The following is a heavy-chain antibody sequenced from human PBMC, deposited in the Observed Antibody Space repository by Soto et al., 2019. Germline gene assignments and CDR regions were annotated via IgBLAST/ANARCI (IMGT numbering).Heavy chain of an antibody. CDR3: ARVVTVVKAFHYWYFDL. V-gene: IGHV1-69*12. Sequence: QVQLVQSGAEVKKPGSSVKVSCKASGGTFSSYAISWVRQAPGQGLEWMGGIIPIFGTTNDAQKFQGRVTITADESTSTAYMELSSLRSEDTAVYYCARVVTVVKAFHYWYFDLWGRGTLVSVSS. CDR2: IIPIFGTT. CDR1: GGTFSSYA. J-gene: IGHJ2*01. D-gene: IGHD2-15*01.